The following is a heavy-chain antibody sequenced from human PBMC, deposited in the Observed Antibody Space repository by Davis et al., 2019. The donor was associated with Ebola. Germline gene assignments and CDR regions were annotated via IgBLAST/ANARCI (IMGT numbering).Heavy chain of an antibody. D-gene: IGHD5-18*01. CDR1: GGSISSSSYY. CDR3: ARRPAAMVENWFDP. V-gene: IGHV4-39*01. CDR2: IYYSGST. J-gene: IGHJ5*02. Sequence: PSETLSLTCTVSGGSISSSSYYWGWIRQPPGKGLEWIGSIYYSGSTYYNPSLKSRVTISVDTSKNQFSLKLSSVTAADTAVYYCARRPAAMVENWFDPWGQGTLVTVSS.